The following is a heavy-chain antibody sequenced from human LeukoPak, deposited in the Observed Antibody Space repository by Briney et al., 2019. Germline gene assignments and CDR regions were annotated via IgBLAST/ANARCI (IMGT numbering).Heavy chain of an antibody. Sequence: SETLPLTCTVSGGSISSSSHYWGWIRQPPGKGLEWIGSIYDSGSTYYNPSLKSRVTISVDTSKNQFSLKLTSMTAADTAVYYCARHAWGSSWYYWFDPWGQGTLVTVSS. D-gene: IGHD6-13*01. CDR3: ARHAWGSSWYYWFDP. CDR1: GGSISSSSHY. V-gene: IGHV4-39*01. J-gene: IGHJ5*02. CDR2: IYDSGST.